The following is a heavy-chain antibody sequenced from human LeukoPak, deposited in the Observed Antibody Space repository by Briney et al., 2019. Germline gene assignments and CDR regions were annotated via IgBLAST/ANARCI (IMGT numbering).Heavy chain of an antibody. CDR1: GGSFSGYY. Sequence: SETLSLTCAVYGGSFSGYYWSWIRQPPGKGLEWIGEINHSGSTNYNPSLKSRVSISVDTSKNQFSLKLSSVTAADTAVYYCARMGHDSSGYYSAFDIWGQGTMVAVSS. CDR2: INHSGST. J-gene: IGHJ3*02. D-gene: IGHD3-22*01. V-gene: IGHV4-34*01. CDR3: ARMGHDSSGYYSAFDI.